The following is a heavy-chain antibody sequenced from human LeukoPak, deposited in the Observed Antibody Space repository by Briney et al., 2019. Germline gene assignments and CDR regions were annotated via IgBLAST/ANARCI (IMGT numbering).Heavy chain of an antibody. V-gene: IGHV3-23*01. Sequence: GGSLRLSCAASGFTFSSYAMSWVRQAPGKGLEWVSAISGSGGSTYYADSLKGRFTISRDNSKNTLYLQMNSLRAEDTAVYYCAKYQVIIRFFDYWGQGTQVTVSS. CDR1: GFTFSSYA. D-gene: IGHD3-3*01. J-gene: IGHJ4*02. CDR2: ISGSGGST. CDR3: AKYQVIIRFFDY.